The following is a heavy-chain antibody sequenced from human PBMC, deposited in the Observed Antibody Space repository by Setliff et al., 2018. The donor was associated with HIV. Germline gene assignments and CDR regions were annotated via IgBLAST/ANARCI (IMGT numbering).Heavy chain of an antibody. CDR2: IYTSGST. D-gene: IGHD3-22*01. V-gene: IGHV4-61*02. CDR3: ARDRRYYDSSGYWYNWFDP. Sequence: SETLSLTCTVSGGSISSGSYYWSWIRQPAGKGLEWIGRIYTSGSTNYNPSLKSRVTISVDTSKNQFSLKLSSVTAADTAVYYCARDRRYYDSSGYWYNWFDPWGQGTLVTVSS. J-gene: IGHJ5*02. CDR1: GGSISSGSYY.